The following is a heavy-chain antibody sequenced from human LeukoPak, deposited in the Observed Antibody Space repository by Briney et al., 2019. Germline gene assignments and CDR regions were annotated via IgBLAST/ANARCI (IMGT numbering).Heavy chain of an antibody. CDR1: GFTFNNNW. J-gene: IGHJ5*02. D-gene: IGHD4-11*01. Sequence: GGSLRLSCAASGFTFNNNWMIWVRQAPGKGLEWVTTIKGDGSEKYYVDSVKGRFTVSRDNAKDSLYLQMNSLRAEDTAVYYCARGSTYSPNWFDPWGQGTLVTVSS. CDR2: IKGDGSEK. V-gene: IGHV3-7*01. CDR3: ARGSTYSPNWFDP.